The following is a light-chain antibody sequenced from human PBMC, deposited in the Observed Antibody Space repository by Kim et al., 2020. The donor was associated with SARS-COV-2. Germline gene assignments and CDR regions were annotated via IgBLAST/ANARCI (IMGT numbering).Light chain of an antibody. CDR1: QSVHIF. V-gene: IGKV3-11*01. J-gene: IGKJ4*01. Sequence: EIVLTQSPATLSLPPGERATLSCRASQSVHIFLSWYQQKPGQAPRLLIYDASTRATCIPARCSGSGSGANFFLPISSLEPDDFAAFYCHQRNAWPLTFGGGTKVDIK. CDR3: HQRNAWPLT. CDR2: DAS.